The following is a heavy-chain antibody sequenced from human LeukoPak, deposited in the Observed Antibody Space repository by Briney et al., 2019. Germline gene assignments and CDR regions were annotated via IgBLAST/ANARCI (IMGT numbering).Heavy chain of an antibody. D-gene: IGHD1-1*01. J-gene: IGHJ4*02. CDR3: AKDWGTNWHFDY. Sequence: SGGSLRLSCAASGFTFSTYAMSWVRQAPGKGLECVSGISGSGGGTYYADSVKGRFTISRDNSKNTLYLQMNSLRAEDTAVYYCAKDWGTNWHFDYWGQGTLVTVSS. CDR1: GFTFSTYA. CDR2: ISGSGGGT. V-gene: IGHV3-23*01.